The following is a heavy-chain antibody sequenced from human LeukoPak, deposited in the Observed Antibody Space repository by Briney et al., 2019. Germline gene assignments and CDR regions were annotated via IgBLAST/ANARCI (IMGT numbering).Heavy chain of an antibody. J-gene: IGHJ4*02. V-gene: IGHV4-59*01. CDR3: ARWGSIAVARFDY. CDR2: IYYTGST. Sequence: SETLSLTCTVSGGSISSYYWSWIRQPPGKELEWIGYIYYTGSTNYNPSLTSRVNISVDTSKNQFSLNLTSVTAADTAVYYCARWGSIAVARFDYWGQGTLVTVSS. CDR1: GGSISSYY. D-gene: IGHD6-6*01.